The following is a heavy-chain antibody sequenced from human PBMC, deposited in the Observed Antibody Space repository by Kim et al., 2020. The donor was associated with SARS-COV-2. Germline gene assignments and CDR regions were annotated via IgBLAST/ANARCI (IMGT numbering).Heavy chain of an antibody. CDR1: GGSISSSNW. D-gene: IGHD2-2*01. Sequence: SETLSLTCAVSGGSISSSNWWSWVRQPPGKGLEWIGEIYHSGSTNYNPSLKSRVTISVDKSKNQFSLKLSSVTAADTAVYYCARDPRVEYQLLGWGYYYGMDVWGQGTTVTVSS. V-gene: IGHV4-4*02. CDR2: IYHSGST. CDR3: ARDPRVEYQLLGWGYYYGMDV. J-gene: IGHJ6*02.